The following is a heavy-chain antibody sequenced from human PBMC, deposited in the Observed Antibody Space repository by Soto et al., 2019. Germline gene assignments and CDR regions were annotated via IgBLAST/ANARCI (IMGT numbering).Heavy chain of an antibody. CDR1: GISFSTYA. V-gene: IGHV3-48*01. CDR2: ISSGSSTI. Sequence: GGSLRLSCAASGISFSTYAMNWVRQAPGKGLEWVSYISSGSSTIYYAESVKGRFTISRDNAKKSLFLQMNSLRAEDTAVYYCARDFDYWGQGTLVTVSS. CDR3: ARDFDY. J-gene: IGHJ4*02.